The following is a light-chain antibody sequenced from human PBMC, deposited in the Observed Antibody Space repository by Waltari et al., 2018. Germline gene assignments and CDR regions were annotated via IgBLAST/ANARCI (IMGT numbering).Light chain of an antibody. V-gene: IGKV1-5*03. Sequence: DIQMTQSPSTLSASVGDRVTITCRASESINNWLAWYQQKPGKAPNLLIYKASSLESGVPSRFSGSGSGTEFTLTISSLQPDDFATYYCQQYKSYSPYTFGQGTKLEIK. J-gene: IGKJ2*01. CDR2: KAS. CDR1: ESINNW. CDR3: QQYKSYSPYT.